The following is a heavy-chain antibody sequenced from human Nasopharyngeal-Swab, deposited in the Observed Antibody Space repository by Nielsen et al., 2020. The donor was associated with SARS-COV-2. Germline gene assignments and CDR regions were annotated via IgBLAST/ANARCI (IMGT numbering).Heavy chain of an antibody. Sequence: VCQAAGKGLVWVASISGSNNYTYYADPVKGRFTISRDNAKNSLFLQVNSLRAEDTAVYYCAREGGRFSSTWYYYSYGMDVWGQGTTVTVSS. CDR2: ISGSNNYT. J-gene: IGHJ6*02. CDR3: AREGGRFSSTWYYYSYGMDV. V-gene: IGHV3-21*06. D-gene: IGHD6-13*01.